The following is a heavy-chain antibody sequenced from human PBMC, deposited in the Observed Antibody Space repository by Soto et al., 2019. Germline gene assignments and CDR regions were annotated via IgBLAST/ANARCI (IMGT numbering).Heavy chain of an antibody. J-gene: IGHJ3*02. CDR1: GYEYIGYG. CDR3: AKGYPGPPRYDAFDI. D-gene: IGHD1-1*01. Sequence: ASVNVSGKASGYEYIGYGISWVRQAPGQGLEWVGWILAYTGDTNYAQKFQGRVTMTTDTSTNTAYMELSSLRSDDTAVYYCAKGYPGPPRYDAFDIWGQRTMDT. CDR2: ILAYTGDT. V-gene: IGHV1-18*01.